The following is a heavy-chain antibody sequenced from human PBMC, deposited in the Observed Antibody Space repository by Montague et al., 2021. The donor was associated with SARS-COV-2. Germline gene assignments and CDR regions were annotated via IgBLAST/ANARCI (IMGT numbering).Heavy chain of an antibody. Sequence: SLRLSCAASGFTFSTYPMHWVRQAPGKGLEWLVVISYDGSKKDYADSVKGRFTISRDNSENMLYLQMNSLRAEDTAVYYCAKEQYSSSWWDFDYWGQGTVVAVSS. CDR2: ISYDGSKK. CDR1: GFTFSTYP. V-gene: IGHV3-30*04. D-gene: IGHD6-13*01. J-gene: IGHJ4*02. CDR3: AKEQYSSSWWDFDY.